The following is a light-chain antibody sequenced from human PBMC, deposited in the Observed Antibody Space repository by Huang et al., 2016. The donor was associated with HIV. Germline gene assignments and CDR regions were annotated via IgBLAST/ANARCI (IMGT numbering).Light chain of an antibody. V-gene: IGKV2D-29*02. Sequence: EIMLTQTPLSLSVTPGQPASMSCKSSQSLLHSDGKNYLFWYLQKSGLSPELLIYEGSHRLSGVPDRFNGGGSGTDFPLKISRVDAEDVGIYYCMQTMQPATFGQGTKVE. J-gene: IGKJ1*01. CDR3: MQTMQPAT. CDR1: QSLLHSDGKNY. CDR2: EGS.